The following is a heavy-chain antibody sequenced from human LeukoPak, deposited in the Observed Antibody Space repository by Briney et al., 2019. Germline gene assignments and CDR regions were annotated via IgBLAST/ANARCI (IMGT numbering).Heavy chain of an antibody. Sequence: PGRSLRLSCAASGFTFSSYAMHWVRQAPGKGLEWVAVISYDGSNKYYADSVKGRFTISRDNAKNTLYLQMNSLRAEDTAVYYCARVGVRGGSYPYYFDYWGQGTLVTVSS. J-gene: IGHJ4*02. D-gene: IGHD3-16*02. CDR2: ISYDGSNK. CDR1: GFTFSSYA. CDR3: ARVGVRGGSYPYYFDY. V-gene: IGHV3-30-3*01.